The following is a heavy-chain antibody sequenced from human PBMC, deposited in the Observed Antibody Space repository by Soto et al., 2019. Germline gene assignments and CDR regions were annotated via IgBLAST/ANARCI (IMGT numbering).Heavy chain of an antibody. Sequence: SETLSLTCTVSGGSISSYYWSWIRQPPGKGLEWIGYIYYSGSTNYNPSLKSRVTISVDTSKNQFSLKLSSVTAADTAVHYCARGVRLRYFDWLSFPDYFDYWGQGTLVTVSS. CDR1: GGSISSYY. V-gene: IGHV4-59*01. CDR3: ARGVRLRYFDWLSFPDYFDY. J-gene: IGHJ4*02. CDR2: IYYSGST. D-gene: IGHD3-9*01.